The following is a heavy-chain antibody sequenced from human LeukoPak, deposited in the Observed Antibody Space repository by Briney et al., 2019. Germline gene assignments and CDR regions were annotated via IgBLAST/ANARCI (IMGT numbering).Heavy chain of an antibody. J-gene: IGHJ2*01. Sequence: SETLSLTCTVSGGSISSYYMSWVRQPPGKGLEWMGYIYYSGSTNYNPSLKSRVTISVDTSKNQFSLKLSSVTAADTAVYYCARAPYYDSSGYPTSYFDLWGRGTLVTVSS. CDR2: IYYSGST. V-gene: IGHV4-59*01. D-gene: IGHD3-22*01. CDR3: ARAPYYDSSGYPTSYFDL. CDR1: GGSISSYY.